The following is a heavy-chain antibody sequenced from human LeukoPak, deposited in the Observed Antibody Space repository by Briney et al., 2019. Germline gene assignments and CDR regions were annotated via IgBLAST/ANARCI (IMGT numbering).Heavy chain of an antibody. Sequence: SETLSLTCTVSGGSISSGSYYWGWFRQPAGKGLEWLGCIYTSWSTNYNPSRKSRVTISVDTSKTKFSLKLSSVTAADTAVYYCASMVRGEGAVHHYFDYWGQGPLVTVSS. J-gene: IGHJ4*02. CDR2: IYTSWST. V-gene: IGHV4-61*02. D-gene: IGHD3-10*01. CDR3: ASMVRGEGAVHHYFDY. CDR1: GGSISSGSYY.